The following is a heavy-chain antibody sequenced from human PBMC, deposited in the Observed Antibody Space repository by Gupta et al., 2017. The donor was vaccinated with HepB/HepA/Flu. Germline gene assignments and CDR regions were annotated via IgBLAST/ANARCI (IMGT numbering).Heavy chain of an antibody. CDR2: INHSGST. D-gene: IGHD6-13*01. Sequence: QVQLQQWGAGLLKPSETLSLTCAVYGGSFSGYYWSWIRQPPGKGLEWIGEINHSGSTNYNPSLKSRVTISVDTSKNQFSLKLSSVTAADTAVYYCARVHVTDGRIATFDYWGQGTLVTVSS. J-gene: IGHJ4*02. CDR3: ARVHVTDGRIATFDY. V-gene: IGHV4-34*01. CDR1: GGSFSGYY.